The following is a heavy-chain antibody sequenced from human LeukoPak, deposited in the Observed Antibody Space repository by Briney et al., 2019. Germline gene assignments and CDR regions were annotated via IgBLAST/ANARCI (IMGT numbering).Heavy chain of an antibody. CDR1: GGSISSYY. CDR2: IYYSGST. J-gene: IGHJ4*02. V-gene: IGHV4-59*01. D-gene: IGHD6-13*01. Sequence: SETLSLTCTVSGGSISSYYWSWIRQPPGKGLEWIGYIYYSGSTNYNPSLKSRVTISVDTSKNQFSLKLSSVTAADTAVYYCAREGDSSSWYGHFDYWGQGTLVTVSS. CDR3: AREGDSSSWYGHFDY.